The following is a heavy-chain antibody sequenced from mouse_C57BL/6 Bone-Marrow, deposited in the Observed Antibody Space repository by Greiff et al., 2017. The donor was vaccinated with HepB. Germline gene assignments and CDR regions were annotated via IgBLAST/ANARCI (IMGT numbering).Heavy chain of an antibody. D-gene: IGHD1-1*02. CDR3: TKDWYPYYYAMDY. Sequence: VQLQQSGTVLARPGASVKMSCKTSGYTFTSYGMHWVKQRPGQGLEWIGAIYPGNSDTSYNQKFKGKAKLTAVTSASTAYMELSSLTNEDSAVYYCTKDWYPYYYAMDYWGQGTSVTVSS. J-gene: IGHJ4*01. CDR2: IYPGNSDT. CDR1: GYTFTSYG. V-gene: IGHV1-5*01.